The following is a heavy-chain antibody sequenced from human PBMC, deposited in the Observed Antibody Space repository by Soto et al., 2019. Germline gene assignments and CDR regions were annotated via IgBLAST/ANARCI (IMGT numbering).Heavy chain of an antibody. V-gene: IGHV1-69*01. CDR3: ARGLVRGNWNYEVNWFDP. CDR1: GGTFSSYA. D-gene: IGHD1-7*01. CDR2: IIPIFGTP. J-gene: IGHJ5*02. Sequence: VQLVQSGAEVKKPGSSVKVSCKASGGTFSSYAISWVRQAPGQGLEWMGGIIPIFGTPNYAQKFQDRVTITADESTSTAYMGLTSLRSEDTAVYYCARGLVRGNWNYEVNWFDPWGQGTLVTVSS.